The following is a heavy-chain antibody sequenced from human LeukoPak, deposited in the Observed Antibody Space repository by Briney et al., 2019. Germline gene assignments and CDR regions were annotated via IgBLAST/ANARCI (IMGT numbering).Heavy chain of an antibody. J-gene: IGHJ4*02. CDR1: GFTFSTYS. Sequence: GRSLRLSCAASGFTFSTYSMHWARQAPGKGLAWVAVISYVGSNKYSADSVKGRFTISRDGSKHTLYMQMNSVRVEDTAMYYCARVHSSGWYSIDYWGQGTLVTVSS. D-gene: IGHD6-19*01. V-gene: IGHV3-30-3*01. CDR2: ISYVGSNK. CDR3: ARVHSSGWYSIDY.